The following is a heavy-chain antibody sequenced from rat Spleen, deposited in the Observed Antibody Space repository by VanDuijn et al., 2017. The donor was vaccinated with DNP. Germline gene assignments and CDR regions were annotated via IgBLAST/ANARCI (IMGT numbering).Heavy chain of an antibody. CDR2: ITSSGGST. J-gene: IGHJ2*01. CDR1: GFTFNNYW. CDR3: ARDRPDYFDY. Sequence: EVQLVESGGGLVQPGRSLKLSCAASGFTFNNYWMTWIRQVPGKGLEWVASITSSGGSTYYPDSVKGRFTISRDNAKNTLYLQMNSLRSEDTATYYCARDRPDYFDYWGQGVMVTVSS. V-gene: IGHV5-31*01.